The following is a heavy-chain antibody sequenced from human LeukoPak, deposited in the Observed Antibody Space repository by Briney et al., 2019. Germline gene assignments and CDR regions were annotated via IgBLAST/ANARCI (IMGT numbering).Heavy chain of an antibody. V-gene: IGHV3-23*01. CDR1: GFTFSSYA. D-gene: IGHD3-3*01. CDR3: AKDTPSITIFGVVGRAFDI. Sequence: PGGSLRLSCAASGFTFSSYAMSWVRQAPGKGLEWVSAISGSGGSTYYADSVKGRFTISRDNSKNTLYLQMNSLRAEDTAVYYCAKDTPSITIFGVVGRAFDIWGQGTMVTVSS. J-gene: IGHJ3*02. CDR2: ISGSGGST.